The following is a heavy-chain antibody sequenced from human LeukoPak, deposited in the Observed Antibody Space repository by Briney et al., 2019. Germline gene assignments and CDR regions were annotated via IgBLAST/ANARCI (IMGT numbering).Heavy chain of an antibody. D-gene: IGHD1-26*01. CDR3: ARRCSGNYGHWFDP. V-gene: IGHV4-59*08. CDR1: GGSISTYY. J-gene: IGHJ5*02. CDR2: MSYSGRN. Sequence: SETLPLTCTVSGGSISTYYWTWIRQPPGKGLEWIGYMSYSGRNNQNPSLKSRVTISVDASKNQFSLTLSSVTAADTAVYYCARRCSGNYGHWFDPWGQGTLVTVSS.